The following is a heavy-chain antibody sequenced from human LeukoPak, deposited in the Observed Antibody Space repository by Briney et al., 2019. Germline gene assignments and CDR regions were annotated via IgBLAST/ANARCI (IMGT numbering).Heavy chain of an antibody. Sequence: GGSLRLSCAASGFTFSNYGMYWVRQAPGKGLQWVAIIWHDGSNKYYADSVKGRFTISRDNSKNTLYLQTNSLRAEDTAVYYCARDVNSSGMDVWGQGTTVTVSS. CDR2: IWHDGSNK. D-gene: IGHD6-6*01. CDR3: ARDVNSSGMDV. J-gene: IGHJ6*02. CDR1: GFTFSNYG. V-gene: IGHV3-33*07.